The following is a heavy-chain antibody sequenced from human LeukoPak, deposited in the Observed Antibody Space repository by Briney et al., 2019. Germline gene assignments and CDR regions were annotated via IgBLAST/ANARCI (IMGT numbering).Heavy chain of an antibody. CDR1: GFTFSSYA. D-gene: IGHD3-22*01. J-gene: IGHJ4*02. CDR2: ISDSGGNT. V-gene: IGHV3-23*01. CDR3: AKETMVVVVISPAADY. Sequence: PGGSLRLSCAASGFTFSSYAMSWVRQAPGKGLEWVSAISDSGGNTYYADSVKGRFTISRDNSKNTLYLQMNSLRAEDTAVYFCAKETMVVVVISPAADYWGQGTLVTVSS.